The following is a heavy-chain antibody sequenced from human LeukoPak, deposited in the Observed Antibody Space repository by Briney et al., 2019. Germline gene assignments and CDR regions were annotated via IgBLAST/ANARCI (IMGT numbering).Heavy chain of an antibody. CDR1: GGSISSTNYY. J-gene: IGHJ3*02. CDR3: ARDGYTTRGAFDI. D-gene: IGHD5-24*01. Sequence: SETLSLTCTVSGGSISSTNYYWAWIRQPPGRGLEWIGSIYYTGTTFDNPSLKSRVTISVDTSKNLFSLKLSSVTAADTAVYYCARDGYTTRGAFDIWGQGTMVTVSS. V-gene: IGHV4-39*07. CDR2: IYYTGTT.